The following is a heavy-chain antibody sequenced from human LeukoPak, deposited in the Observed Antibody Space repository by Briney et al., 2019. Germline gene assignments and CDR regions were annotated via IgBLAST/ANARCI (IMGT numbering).Heavy chain of an antibody. D-gene: IGHD5-24*01. CDR1: GGSISSGDYY. V-gene: IGHV4-30-4*01. CDR2: IYYSGST. Sequence: SETLSLTCTVSGGSISSGDYYWSWIRQPPGKGLEWIGYIYYSGSTYYNPSLKSRVTISVDTSKNQFSLKLSSVTAADTAVYYCARHVTISGPYDASDIWGQGTMVTVSP. CDR3: ARHVTISGPYDASDI. J-gene: IGHJ3*02.